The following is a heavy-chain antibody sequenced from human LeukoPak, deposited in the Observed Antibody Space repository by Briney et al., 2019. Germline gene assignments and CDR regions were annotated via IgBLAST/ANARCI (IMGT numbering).Heavy chain of an antibody. Sequence: SETLSLTCAVYGGSFSGYYWSWIRQPPGKGLEWIGEINHSGSTNYNPSLKSRVTISVGTSKNQFSLKLSSVTAADTAVYYCARRRITIFGVAAYYFDYWGQGTLVTVSS. CDR1: GGSFSGYY. J-gene: IGHJ4*02. D-gene: IGHD3-3*01. V-gene: IGHV4-34*01. CDR2: INHSGST. CDR3: ARRRITIFGVAAYYFDY.